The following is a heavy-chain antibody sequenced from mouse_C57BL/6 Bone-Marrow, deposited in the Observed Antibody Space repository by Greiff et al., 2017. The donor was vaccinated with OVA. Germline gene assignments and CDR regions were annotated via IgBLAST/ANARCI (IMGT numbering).Heavy chain of an antibody. CDR2: IHPNSGST. J-gene: IGHJ2*01. D-gene: IGHD2-2*01. Sequence: VQLQQPGAELVKPGASVKLSCKASGYTFTSYWMHWVKQRPGQGLEWIGMIHPNSGSTNYNEKFKSKATLTVDKSSSTAYMQLSSLTSEDSAVFYCASLWLRRGWYYFDYCGQGTTLTVSS. CDR1: GYTFTSYW. V-gene: IGHV1-64*01. CDR3: ASLWLRRGWYYFDY.